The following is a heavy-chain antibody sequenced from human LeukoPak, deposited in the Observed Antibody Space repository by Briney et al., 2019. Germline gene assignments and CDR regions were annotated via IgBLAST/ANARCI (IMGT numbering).Heavy chain of an antibody. Sequence: SETLSLTCTVSGGSISSGGYYWSWIRQPPGKGLEWIGYIYYRGSTYYNPSLKSRLTISVDTSKNQFSLRLSSVTAADTAVYYCARGSWSSSIDYWGQGTLVTVSS. D-gene: IGHD6-6*01. CDR2: IYYRGST. CDR3: ARGSWSSSIDY. J-gene: IGHJ4*02. CDR1: GGSISSGGYY. V-gene: IGHV4-30-4*08.